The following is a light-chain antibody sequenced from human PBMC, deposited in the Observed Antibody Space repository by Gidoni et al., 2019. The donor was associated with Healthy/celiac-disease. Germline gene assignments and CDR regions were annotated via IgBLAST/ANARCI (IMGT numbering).Light chain of an antibody. J-gene: IGKJ4*01. V-gene: IGKV3-20*01. CDR1: QSVSSSY. Sequence: IVLTQSPGTLSLSPGERATLSCRASQSVSSSYLAWYQQKPGQAPRLLIYGASSRATGIPDRFSGSGSGTDFTLTISRLDPEDFAVYYCQQYGSSPRLTFGGGTKVEIK. CDR2: GAS. CDR3: QQYGSSPRLT.